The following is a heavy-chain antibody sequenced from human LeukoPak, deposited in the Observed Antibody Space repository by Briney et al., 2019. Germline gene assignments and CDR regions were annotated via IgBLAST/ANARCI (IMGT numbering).Heavy chain of an antibody. Sequence: GGSLRLSCAASGFXFSNFRISWVREGPGKGLEWVASIREDGGDKNYVDCVKGRFTISRDNAKKLLYLQMNSLRAEDTAVYYCARGYVAPGLWGQGTLVTVSS. J-gene: IGHJ4*02. V-gene: IGHV3-7*05. CDR3: ARGYVAPGL. CDR2: IREDGGDK. D-gene: IGHD4/OR15-4a*01. CDR1: GFXFSNFR.